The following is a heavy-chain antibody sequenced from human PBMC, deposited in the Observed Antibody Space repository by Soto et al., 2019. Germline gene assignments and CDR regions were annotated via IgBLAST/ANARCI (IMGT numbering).Heavy chain of an antibody. CDR1: GGSISSSSYY. Sequence: SETLSLTCTVSGGSISSSSYYWGWIRQPPGKGLEWIGSIYYSGSTYYNPSLKSRVTISVDTSKNQFSLKLSSVTAADTAVYYCARGVLEWLPYSFDYPGQGTLLTVSS. D-gene: IGHD3-3*01. V-gene: IGHV4-39*01. CDR3: ARGVLEWLPYSFDY. J-gene: IGHJ4*02. CDR2: IYYSGST.